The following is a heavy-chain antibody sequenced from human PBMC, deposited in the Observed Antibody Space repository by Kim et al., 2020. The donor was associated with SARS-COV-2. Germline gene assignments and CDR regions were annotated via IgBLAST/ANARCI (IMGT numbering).Heavy chain of an antibody. CDR3: TTVSMR. V-gene: IGHV3-15*01. CDR1: GIPFSNAW. D-gene: IGHD3-16*01. CDR2: IKSRSDGGTG. Sequence: GGSLRLSCAVSGIPFSNAWFNWVRQAPGKGLEWVGRIKSRSDGGTGDLAAPVKGRFAISRDDSKNMLNVVMNSMRTDDSGVYYCTTVSMRWGQGTLVTVS. J-gene: IGHJ4*02.